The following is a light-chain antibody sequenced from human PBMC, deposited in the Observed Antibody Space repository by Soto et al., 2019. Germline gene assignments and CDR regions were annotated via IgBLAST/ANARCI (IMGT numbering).Light chain of an antibody. CDR1: SSNIGNNY. V-gene: IGLV1-51*01. CDR2: DNN. Sequence: QSVLTQPPSVSAAPGQKVTISCSGSSSNIGNNYVSWYQQLPGTAPKLLIYDNNKRPSGIPDRFSGSKSGTSATLGITGLQTGDEADEYCGTWDSSLTSYVFGTETKLTV. CDR3: GTWDSSLTSYV. J-gene: IGLJ1*01.